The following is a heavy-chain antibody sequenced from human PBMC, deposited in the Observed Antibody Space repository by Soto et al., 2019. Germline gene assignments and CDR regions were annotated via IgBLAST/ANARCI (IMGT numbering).Heavy chain of an antibody. V-gene: IGHV1-8*02. CDR3: ARERGGYSDY. J-gene: IGHJ4*02. Sequence: ASVKVSCKASGYIFTSYYIHWVRQAPGQGLEWMGWMNPIGGSRIYAQKFQGRVTMTRNTSISTAYMELSSLRSEDTAVYYCARERGGYSDYWGQGTLVTVSS. CDR1: GYIFTSYY. CDR2: MNPIGGSR. D-gene: IGHD5-12*01.